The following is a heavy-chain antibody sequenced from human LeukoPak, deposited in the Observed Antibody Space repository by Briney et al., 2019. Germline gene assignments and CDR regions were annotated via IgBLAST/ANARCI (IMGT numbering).Heavy chain of an antibody. Sequence: GGSLRLSCAASGFTFSSYEMNWVRQAPGKGLERLSYISSSGITIDYADSVKGRFTISRDNAKNSLYLQMNSLRAEDAAVYYCRTLITYYDILTGYPPGGAFDIWGQGTMVTVSS. J-gene: IGHJ3*02. CDR3: RTLITYYDILTGYPPGGAFDI. CDR1: GFTFSSYE. V-gene: IGHV3-48*03. D-gene: IGHD3-9*01. CDR2: ISSSGITI.